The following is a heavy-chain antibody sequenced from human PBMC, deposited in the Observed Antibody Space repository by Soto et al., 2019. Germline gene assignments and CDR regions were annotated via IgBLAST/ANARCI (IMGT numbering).Heavy chain of an antibody. CDR1: GGTFTSYA. V-gene: IGHV1-69*12. J-gene: IGHJ6*02. CDR2: IIPIFGTA. Sequence: QVQLVQSGAEVKKPGSSVKVSCKASGGTFTSYAISWVRQAPGQGLEWVGGIIPIFGTADYAQKFQGRVTITADDATSTAYMELSSLRSEDTEVYYCATMKGGNQSYYYGMDVWGQGTTVTVAS. CDR3: ATMKGGNQSYYYGMDV.